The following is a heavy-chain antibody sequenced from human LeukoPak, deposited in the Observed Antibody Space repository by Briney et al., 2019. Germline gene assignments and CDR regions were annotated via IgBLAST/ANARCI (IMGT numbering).Heavy chain of an antibody. D-gene: IGHD5-12*01. J-gene: IGHJ4*02. V-gene: IGHV3-7*01. Sequence: GGSLRLSCVASGFTFSSYWMSWVRQASGKGLEWAANIKQDGSEKYYVDSVKGRFTISRDNAKNSLYLQMNSLRAEDTAVYYCARVVDIVATIWFDYWGQGTLVTVSS. CDR1: GFTFSSYW. CDR2: IKQDGSEK. CDR3: ARVVDIVATIWFDY.